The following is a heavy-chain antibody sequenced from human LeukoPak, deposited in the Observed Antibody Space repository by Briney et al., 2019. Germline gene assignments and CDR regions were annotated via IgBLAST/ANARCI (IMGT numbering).Heavy chain of an antibody. CDR2: IYYSGST. J-gene: IGHJ4*02. V-gene: IGHV4-39*01. CDR3: ARRGWVSWRYYFDY. D-gene: IGHD3-3*01. CDR1: GGSISSSSYY. Sequence: SETLSLTCTVSGGSISSSSYYWGWIRQPPGKGLEWIGSIYYSGSTYYNPSLKSRVTISVDTSKNQFSLKLSSVTAADTAVYYCARRGWVSWRYYFDYWGQGTLVTVSS.